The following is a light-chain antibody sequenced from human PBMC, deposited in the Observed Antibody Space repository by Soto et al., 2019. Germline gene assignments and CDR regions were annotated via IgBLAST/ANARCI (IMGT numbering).Light chain of an antibody. CDR3: QQYGTSPWT. V-gene: IGKV3-20*01. Sequence: EIVLTQSPGTLSLSPGERATLSCRASQSVSNSYLARYQQKPGQAPRLLIYGASSRATGIPDRFSGSGSGTDFTLTISRLEPEDFAVFYCQQYGTSPWTFGQGTKVEIK. J-gene: IGKJ1*01. CDR2: GAS. CDR1: QSVSNSY.